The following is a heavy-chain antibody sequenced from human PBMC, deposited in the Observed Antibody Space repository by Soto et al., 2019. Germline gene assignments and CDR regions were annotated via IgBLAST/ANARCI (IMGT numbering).Heavy chain of an antibody. V-gene: IGHV3-74*01. D-gene: IGHD3-10*01. CDR1: GFTLSGRS. Sequence: EVQLVESGGGLVQPGGFLRLSCAASGFTLSGRSMHWVRQAPGKGLVWVSGIDNAGTDSTYADSVKGRFTSSRDNAKNMLYLQMNSLRVEDTAVYYCARGWFGPDVWGKGTTVTVSS. J-gene: IGHJ6*04. CDR3: ARGWFGPDV. CDR2: IDNAGTDS.